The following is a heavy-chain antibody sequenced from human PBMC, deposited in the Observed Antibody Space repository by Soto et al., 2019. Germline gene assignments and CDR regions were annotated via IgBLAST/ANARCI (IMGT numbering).Heavy chain of an antibody. Sequence: GGSPRLSRAAPWFTFRDDYMSRVRPAPGEGADWVSYISSSGSTIYYADSVKGRFTISRDNAKNSLYLQMNSLRAEDTAVYYCARRAGTTGTDYYYYYYMDVWGKGTTVTVSS. J-gene: IGHJ6*03. CDR2: ISSSGSTI. CDR3: ARRAGTTGTDYYYYYYMDV. D-gene: IGHD1-1*01. CDR1: WFTFRDDY. V-gene: IGHV3-11*01.